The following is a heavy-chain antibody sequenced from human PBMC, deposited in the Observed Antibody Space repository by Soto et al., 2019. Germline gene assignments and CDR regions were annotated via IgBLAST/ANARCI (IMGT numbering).Heavy chain of an antibody. D-gene: IGHD3-9*01. Sequence: QVQLVQSGAEVKKPGASVKVSCKASGYTFTNYGIAWVRQVPGQGLEWMGWISPYSGKTDYRQNLQGRVTMTADTSTTTAYMELRSLRSDDTAVYYCTRDRLTLTTSLIFDFWGQGTLVTVSS. CDR2: ISPYSGKT. CDR1: GYTFTNYG. J-gene: IGHJ4*02. CDR3: TRDRLTLTTSLIFDF. V-gene: IGHV1-18*01.